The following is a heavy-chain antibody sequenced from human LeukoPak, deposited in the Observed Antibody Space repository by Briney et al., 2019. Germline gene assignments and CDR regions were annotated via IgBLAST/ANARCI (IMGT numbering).Heavy chain of an antibody. CDR1: GGSISSYY. J-gene: IGHJ4*02. D-gene: IGHD3-10*01. CDR3: AREEEGSGIPYYFDY. Sequence: PSETLSLTCTVSGGSISSYYWSWIRQPAGKGLEWIGRIYTSGSTNYNPSLKSRVTMSVDTSKNQFSLKLSSVTAADTAVYYCAREEEGSGIPYYFDYWGQGTLVTVSS. V-gene: IGHV4-4*07. CDR2: IYTSGST.